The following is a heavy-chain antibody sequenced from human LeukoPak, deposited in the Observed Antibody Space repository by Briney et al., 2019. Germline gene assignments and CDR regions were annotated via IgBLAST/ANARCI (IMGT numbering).Heavy chain of an antibody. J-gene: IGHJ3*02. Sequence: ASVKVSCKASGYTFTAYYMHWVRQAPGQGLEWMGWINPKSGGTNYAQKFQGRVTMTRDTSISTAYMELSRLRSDDTAVYYCARVGYCSGGSCYDAFDIWGQGTMVTVSS. V-gene: IGHV1-2*02. CDR1: GYTFTAYY. D-gene: IGHD2-15*01. CDR3: ARVGYCSGGSCYDAFDI. CDR2: INPKSGGT.